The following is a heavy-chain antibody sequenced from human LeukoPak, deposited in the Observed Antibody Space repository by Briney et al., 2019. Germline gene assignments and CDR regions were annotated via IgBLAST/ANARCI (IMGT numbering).Heavy chain of an antibody. J-gene: IGHJ4*02. Sequence: GASVKVSCKASGYTFTGNYMHSVRQAPGQGLEWMGRINPNSGGTNYAQKFQGRVTMARDTSISTSYMELSRLRSDDTAVYYCARDVGSGWYYFDYWGQGTLVTVSS. CDR1: GYTFTGNY. CDR2: INPNSGGT. D-gene: IGHD6-19*01. V-gene: IGHV1-2*06. CDR3: ARDVGSGWYYFDY.